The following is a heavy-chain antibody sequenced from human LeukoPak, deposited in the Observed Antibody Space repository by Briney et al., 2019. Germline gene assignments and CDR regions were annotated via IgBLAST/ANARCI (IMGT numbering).Heavy chain of an antibody. J-gene: IGHJ4*02. Sequence: PGGSLRLSCAASGFTFSSYAMSWVRQAPGKGLEWVSYISSSSATIYYADSVKGRFTISRDNAKNSLYLQMNSLRAEDTAVYYCARGPHDILTGYQDYWGQGTLVTVSS. CDR1: GFTFSSYA. V-gene: IGHV3-48*04. CDR2: ISSSSATI. D-gene: IGHD3-9*01. CDR3: ARGPHDILTGYQDY.